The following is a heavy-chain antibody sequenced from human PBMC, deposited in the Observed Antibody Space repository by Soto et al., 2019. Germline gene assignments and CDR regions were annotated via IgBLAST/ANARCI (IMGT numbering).Heavy chain of an antibody. Sequence: QVQLVQSGAEVKKPGASVKVSCKASGYTLTSYGISWVRQAPGQGLEWLGSISAYNGNTNYAQKLQGRVTMTTDTATSTVYMELRRLRSDDTAVYYCARDSYDYLWWSYRYDAFDIWCQGTMVTVSS. V-gene: IGHV1-18*01. CDR3: ARDSYDYLWWSYRYDAFDI. CDR2: ISAYNGNT. CDR1: GYTLTSYG. D-gene: IGHD3-16*02. J-gene: IGHJ3*02.